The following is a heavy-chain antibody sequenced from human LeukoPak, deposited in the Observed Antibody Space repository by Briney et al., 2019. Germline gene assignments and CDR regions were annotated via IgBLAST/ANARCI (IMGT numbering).Heavy chain of an antibody. D-gene: IGHD1-26*01. Sequence: ASVKVSCKASGYTFSDSYIHWVRQAPGQGLEWMGSMNPKSGGTKYAQKFQGRVSMTRDTSISTAYMELASLTSDDTAVYYCARAGGRSWFEPWGQGTLVTVSS. CDR1: GYTFSDSY. CDR3: ARAGGRSWFEP. V-gene: IGHV1-2*02. J-gene: IGHJ5*02. CDR2: MNPKSGGT.